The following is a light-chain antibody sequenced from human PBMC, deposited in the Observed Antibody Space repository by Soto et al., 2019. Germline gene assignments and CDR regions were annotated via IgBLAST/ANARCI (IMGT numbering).Light chain of an antibody. V-gene: IGKV1-39*01. CDR3: QQDYSTLAT. J-gene: IGKJ5*01. Sequence: DIQMSQSPSSLSASVGDRVTITCRAAESISRHLNWYQQKPGRAPDIIIYAASTLQNGVPSRFTGSGSGTEFTLTITGLKLEDFETYYCQQDYSTLATFGQGTRLEI. CDR1: ESISRH. CDR2: AAS.